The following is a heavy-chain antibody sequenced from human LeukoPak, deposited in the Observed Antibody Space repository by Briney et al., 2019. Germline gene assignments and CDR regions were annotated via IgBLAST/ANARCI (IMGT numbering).Heavy chain of an antibody. V-gene: IGHV3-48*02. J-gene: IGHJ4*02. CDR3: ARDLWGTSGYRFDC. D-gene: IGHD3-22*01. CDR2: ISSTSGTI. CDR1: GFTFSSYG. Sequence: GGSLRLSCAASGFTFSSYGMNWVRQAPGQGLEWVSYISSTSGTIYYADSVKGRFTISRDNAKTSLFLQMDSLRDEDTAVYYCARDLWGTSGYRFDCWGQGTLVTVSS.